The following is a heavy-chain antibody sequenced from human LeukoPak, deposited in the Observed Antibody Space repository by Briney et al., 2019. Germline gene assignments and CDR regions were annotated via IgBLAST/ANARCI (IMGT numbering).Heavy chain of an antibody. CDR2: ISGGGDIT. D-gene: IGHD6-19*01. CDR1: GFNFANHA. J-gene: IGHJ5*02. V-gene: IGHV3-23*01. CDR3: AKDGSSGWYGNWFDP. Sequence: GGSLRLSCAASGFNFANHAMSWVRQTPGKGLEWVSAISGGGDITYYADSVKGRFTISRDNSKDTLFLQMHSLRPGDTAVYYCAKDGSSGWYGNWFDPWGQGTLVTVSS.